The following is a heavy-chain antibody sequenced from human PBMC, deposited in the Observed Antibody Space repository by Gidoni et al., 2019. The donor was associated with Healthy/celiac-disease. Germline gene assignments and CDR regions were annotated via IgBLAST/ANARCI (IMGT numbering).Heavy chain of an antibody. J-gene: IGHJ3*02. V-gene: IGHV2-70*15. D-gene: IGHD3-10*01. CDR1: GFSLSTSGMC. CDR2: IDWDDDK. Sequence: QVTLRESGPALVKPTQTLTLTCTFSGFSLSTSGMCVSWIRQPPGQALEWLARIDWDDDKYYSTSLKTRLTISKDTSKNQVVLTMTNMDPVDTATYYCARTRITMVRGVITGDAFDIWDQGTMVTVSS. CDR3: ARTRITMVRGVITGDAFDI.